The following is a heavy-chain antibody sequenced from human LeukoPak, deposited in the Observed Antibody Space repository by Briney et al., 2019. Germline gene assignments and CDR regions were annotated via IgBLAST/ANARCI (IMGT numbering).Heavy chain of an antibody. CDR1: GYTFTSYG. CDR2: ISAYNGNT. CDR3: ARDLDSSGWYGPIDY. D-gene: IGHD6-19*01. J-gene: IGHJ4*02. Sequence: GASVKVSCKASGYTFTSYGISWVRQAPGQGLEWMGWISAYNGNTNYAQKLQGRVTMTRDTSISTAYMELSRLRSDDTAVYYCARDLDSSGWYGPIDYWGQGTLVTVSS. V-gene: IGHV1-18*01.